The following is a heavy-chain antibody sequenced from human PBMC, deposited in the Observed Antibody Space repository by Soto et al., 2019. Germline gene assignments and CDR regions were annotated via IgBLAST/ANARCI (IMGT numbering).Heavy chain of an antibody. J-gene: IGHJ5*02. CDR1: GYTFTSYA. CDR2: INAGNGNT. CDR3: ARDMAGGKWNDVSCFDP. Sequence: ASVKVSCKASGYTFTSYAMHWVRQAPGQRLEWMGWINAGNGNTKYSQKFQGRVTITRDTSASTAYMELSSLRSEDTAVYYCARDMAGGKWNDVSCFDPWGQGTLVTVSS. D-gene: IGHD1-1*01. V-gene: IGHV1-3*01.